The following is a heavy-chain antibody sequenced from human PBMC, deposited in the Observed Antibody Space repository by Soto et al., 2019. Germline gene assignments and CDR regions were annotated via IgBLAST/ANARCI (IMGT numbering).Heavy chain of an antibody. CDR3: AKGYWVDTAMVTHFDY. J-gene: IGHJ4*02. CDR2: ISWNSGSI. D-gene: IGHD5-18*01. Sequence: EVQLVESGGGLVQPGRSLRLSCAASGFTFGDYAMHWVRQAPGKGLEWVSGISWNSGSIGYADSVKGRFTISRDNAKNSLYLQMNSLRAEDTALYYCAKGYWVDTAMVTHFDYWGQGTLVTVSS. CDR1: GFTFGDYA. V-gene: IGHV3-9*01.